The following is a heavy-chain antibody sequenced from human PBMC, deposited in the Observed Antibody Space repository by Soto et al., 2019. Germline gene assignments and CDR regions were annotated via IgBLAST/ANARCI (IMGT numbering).Heavy chain of an antibody. V-gene: IGHV3-48*02. CDR1: GFTLSTYT. D-gene: IGHD5-12*01. CDR3: ARGGYSYFYGMDV. CDR2: ISSISTTI. Sequence: GGSLRLSCAASGFTLSTYTLNWVRQAPGKGLEWISYISSISTTIYYADSVKGRFTISRDNAKNSLYLQMNSLRDEDTAVYYCARGGYSYFYGMDVWGPGTTDTVSS. J-gene: IGHJ6*02.